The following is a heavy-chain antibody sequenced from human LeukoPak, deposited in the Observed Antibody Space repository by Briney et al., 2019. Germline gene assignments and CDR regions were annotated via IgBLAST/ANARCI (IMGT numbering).Heavy chain of an antibody. CDR3: AGANYDFWSGYYRGDY. CDR1: GGSFSGYY. Sequence: PSETLSLTCAVYGGSFSGYYWSWIRQPPGKGLEWIGEINHSGSTNYNPSLKSRVTISVDTSKNDFSLKLSSVTAADTAVYYCAGANYDFWSGYYRGDYWGQGTLVTVSS. D-gene: IGHD3-3*01. V-gene: IGHV4-34*01. CDR2: INHSGST. J-gene: IGHJ4*02.